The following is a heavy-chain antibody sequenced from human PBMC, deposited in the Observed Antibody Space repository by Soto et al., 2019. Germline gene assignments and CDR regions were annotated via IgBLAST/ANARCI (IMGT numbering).Heavy chain of an antibody. D-gene: IGHD6-13*01. CDR3: ARGSSPVDFDY. Sequence: QVQLVQSGAEVKKPGASVQVSCKASGYTFTNYGINWVRQAPGQGLEWMGWINTYNGNTNFAQRLQGRVTMTTEASTTTAYMELSSLRSDDTAVYYCARGSSPVDFDYWGQGTLVTVSS. V-gene: IGHV1-18*01. CDR1: GYTFTNYG. J-gene: IGHJ4*02. CDR2: INTYNGNT.